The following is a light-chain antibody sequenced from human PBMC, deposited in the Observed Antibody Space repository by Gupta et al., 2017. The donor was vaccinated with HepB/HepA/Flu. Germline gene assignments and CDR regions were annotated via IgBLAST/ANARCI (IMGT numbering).Light chain of an antibody. Sequence: AIRMTQSPSSFSSSTGDRVTITCRASQGISSYLAWYQQKPGKAPKLLIYAASTLQSGVQSRFSGSGSGTDFTLTISCLQSEDFATYYCQQYYSYPFGGGTKVEIK. CDR3: QQYYSYP. J-gene: IGKJ4*01. V-gene: IGKV1-8*01. CDR1: QGISSY. CDR2: AAS.